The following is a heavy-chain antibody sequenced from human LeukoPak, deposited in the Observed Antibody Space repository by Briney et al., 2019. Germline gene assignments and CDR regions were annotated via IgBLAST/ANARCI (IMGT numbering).Heavy chain of an antibody. Sequence: PGGSLRLSCAASGFTFSSYWMSWVRQAPGKGLEWVANTKQDGSEKYYVDSVKGRFTISRDNAKNSLYLQMNSLRAEDTAVYYCAREGPYDFWSGYFYYYGTDVWGQGTTVTVSS. CDR1: GFTFSSYW. D-gene: IGHD3-3*01. V-gene: IGHV3-7*01. J-gene: IGHJ6*02. CDR2: TKQDGSEK. CDR3: AREGPYDFWSGYFYYYGTDV.